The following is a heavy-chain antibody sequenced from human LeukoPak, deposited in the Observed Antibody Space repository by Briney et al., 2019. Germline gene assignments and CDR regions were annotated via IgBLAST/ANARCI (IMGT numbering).Heavy chain of an antibody. CDR3: ARGPGNPTRNDY. Sequence: PGGSLRLSCAASGFTFSDYNMNWVRQAPGKGLEWVSYISSSSTIYYADSVKGRFTISRDNAENSLYLQMNSLRVEDTAVYYCARGPGNPTRNDYWGQGTLVTVSS. V-gene: IGHV3-69-1*01. J-gene: IGHJ4*02. CDR2: ISSSSTI. CDR1: GFTFSDYN.